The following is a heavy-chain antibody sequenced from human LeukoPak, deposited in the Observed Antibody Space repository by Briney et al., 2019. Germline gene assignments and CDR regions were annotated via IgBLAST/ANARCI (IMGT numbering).Heavy chain of an antibody. Sequence: SETLSLTCTVSGGSISSGGYYWSWIRQPPGKGLEWIGYIYHSGSTYYNPSLKSRVTISVDRSKNQFSLKLSSVTAADTAVYYCARERRGVPAAIGVLDAFDIWGQGTMVTVSS. CDR2: IYHSGST. D-gene: IGHD2-2*02. J-gene: IGHJ3*02. V-gene: IGHV4-30-2*01. CDR1: GGSISSGGYY. CDR3: ARERRGVPAAIGVLDAFDI.